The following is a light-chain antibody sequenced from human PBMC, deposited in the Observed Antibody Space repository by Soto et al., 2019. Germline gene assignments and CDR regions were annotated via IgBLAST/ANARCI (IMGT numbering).Light chain of an antibody. CDR1: SSDVGAYDY. Sequence: QSALTQSPSASGSPGQSVTISCTGTSSDVGAYDYVSWYQQHPGKAPKLMIYEVNKRPSGVPARFSGSKSGNTASLTVSGLQADDEADYYCSSYTVNKTYVVGTGTKLTVL. J-gene: IGLJ1*01. CDR2: EVN. V-gene: IGLV2-8*01. CDR3: SSYTVNKTYV.